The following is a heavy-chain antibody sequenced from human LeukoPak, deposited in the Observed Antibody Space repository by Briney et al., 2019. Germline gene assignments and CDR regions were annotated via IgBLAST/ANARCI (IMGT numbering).Heavy chain of an antibody. Sequence: SETQSLTCTVSGGSISSYYWSWIRQPPGKGLEWIGYIYYSGSTNYNPSLKSRVTISVDTSKNQFSLKLSSVTAADTAVYYCARGYCSGGSCYSTYFQHWGQGTLVTVSS. D-gene: IGHD2-15*01. J-gene: IGHJ1*01. CDR3: ARGYCSGGSCYSTYFQH. CDR1: GGSISSYY. V-gene: IGHV4-59*08. CDR2: IYYSGST.